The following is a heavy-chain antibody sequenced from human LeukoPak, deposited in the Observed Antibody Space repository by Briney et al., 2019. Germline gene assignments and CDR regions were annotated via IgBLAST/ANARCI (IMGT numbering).Heavy chain of an antibody. V-gene: IGHV3-23*01. J-gene: IGHJ4*02. CDR3: TKFSLRGTYSFDH. CDR1: GFTFNSNG. Sequence: GGSLRLSCAASGFTFNSNGMSRVRQAPGKGLEWVSVISAGGGSTYYADSVMGRFTISRDNSKNTLYLQINSLRVEDTAVYYCTKFSLRGTYSFDHWGQGTLVTVSS. D-gene: IGHD1-26*01. CDR2: ISAGGGST.